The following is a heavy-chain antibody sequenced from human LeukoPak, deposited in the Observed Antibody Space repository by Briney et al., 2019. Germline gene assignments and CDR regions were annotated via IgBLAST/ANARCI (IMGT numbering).Heavy chain of an antibody. V-gene: IGHV1-2*02. CDR1: GYTFTGYY. CDR3: ATQRGSYLWGTDFDY. Sequence: ASVKVSCRASGYTFTGYYMHWVRQAPGQGLEWMGWINPSSGDTKYAQKFQGRVTMTRDTSISTAYMELSRLRSDDTALYYCATQRGSYLWGTDFDYWGQGTLGTVSS. J-gene: IGHJ4*02. CDR2: INPSSGDT. D-gene: IGHD3-16*01.